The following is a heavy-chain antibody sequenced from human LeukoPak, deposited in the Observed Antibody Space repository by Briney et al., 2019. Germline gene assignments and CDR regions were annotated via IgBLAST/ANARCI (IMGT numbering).Heavy chain of an antibody. CDR2: IYSSGST. J-gene: IGHJ4*02. D-gene: IGHD6-13*01. V-gene: IGHV4-4*07. Sequence: SETLSLTCTVSGGSISGYYWSWIRQPAGKGLEWIERIYSSGSTNYNPSLKSRVTMSLDTSKNQLSLKLSSVTAADTAVYYCARDVVAAAGTWDYWGQGTLVTVSS. CDR3: ARDVVAAAGTWDY. CDR1: GGSISGYY.